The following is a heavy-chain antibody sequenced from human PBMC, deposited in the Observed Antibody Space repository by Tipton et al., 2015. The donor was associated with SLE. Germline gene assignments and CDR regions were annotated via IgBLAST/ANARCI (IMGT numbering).Heavy chain of an antibody. V-gene: IGHV4-61*09. CDR1: GGSISSGSYY. CDR3: AREDRKHYYFYMDI. D-gene: IGHD3-16*02. CDR2: IYTSGST. Sequence: TLSLTCAVSGGSISSGSYYWSWIRQPAGKGLEWIGYIYTSGSTNYNPSLKSRVTISVDTSKNQFSLKLRSVTAADTAVYYCAREDRKHYYFYMDIWGKGTTVTVSS. J-gene: IGHJ6*03.